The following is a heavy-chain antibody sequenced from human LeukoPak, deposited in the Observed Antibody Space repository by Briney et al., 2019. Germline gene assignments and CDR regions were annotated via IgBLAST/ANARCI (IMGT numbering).Heavy chain of an antibody. D-gene: IGHD5-18*01. V-gene: IGHV3-49*03. Sequence: GGSLRLSCTFSGFTFRDYALTGLRQTPGKGREWVGFIKKRADGIPSEYAASAKGRFYISGDDSKNIVYLQMNSWTAEDSGFYYCTRSYVNRQDTARVSVRYYYYYYMDVWGTGTTVAVSS. CDR3: TRSYVNRQDTARVSVRYYYYYYMDV. CDR1: GFTFRDYA. J-gene: IGHJ6*03. CDR2: IKKRADGIPS.